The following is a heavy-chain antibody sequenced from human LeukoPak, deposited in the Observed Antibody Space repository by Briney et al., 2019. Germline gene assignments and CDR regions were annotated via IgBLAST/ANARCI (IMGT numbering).Heavy chain of an antibody. CDR3: ARDLGLHPNWFDP. D-gene: IGHD1-7*01. CDR2: IYYSGST. Sequence: PSETLSLTCTVSGGSISSGGYYWSWIRQHPGKGLEWIGYIYYSGSTYYNPSLKSRVTISVDTSKNQFSLKLSSVTAADTAVYYCARDLGLHPNWFDPWGQGTLVTVSS. CDR1: GGSISSGGYY. J-gene: IGHJ5*02. V-gene: IGHV4-31*03.